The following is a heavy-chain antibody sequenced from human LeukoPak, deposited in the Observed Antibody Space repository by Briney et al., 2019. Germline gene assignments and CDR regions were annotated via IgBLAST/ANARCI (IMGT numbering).Heavy chain of an antibody. D-gene: IGHD1-26*01. V-gene: IGHV3-15*01. CDR3: ATVRGWELPTAFVY. CDR1: GFGFTNAW. J-gene: IGHJ4*02. Sequence: GGSLRLSCAASGFGFTNAWMTWVRQAPGKGLEWVGRIKTKTDGGTTDYAAPVKVRFTISRDDSKNTLYLQMNSLKTEDTAVYYCATVRGWELPTAFVYWGQGTLVTVSS. CDR2: IKTKTDGGTT.